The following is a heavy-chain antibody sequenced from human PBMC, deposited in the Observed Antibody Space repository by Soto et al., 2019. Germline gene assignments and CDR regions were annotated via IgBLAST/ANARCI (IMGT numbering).Heavy chain of an antibody. Sequence: GGSLRLSCAASGFTFSSYAMSWVRQAPGKGLEWVSAISGSGGSTYYADSVKGRFTISRDNSKNTLYLQMNSLRAEDSAVYYCSKAPPGIVVVIPDCYFDLWGRGTLVTVSS. CDR2: ISGSGGST. D-gene: IGHD3-22*01. CDR3: SKAPPGIVVVIPDCYFDL. CDR1: GFTFSSYA. J-gene: IGHJ2*01. V-gene: IGHV3-23*01.